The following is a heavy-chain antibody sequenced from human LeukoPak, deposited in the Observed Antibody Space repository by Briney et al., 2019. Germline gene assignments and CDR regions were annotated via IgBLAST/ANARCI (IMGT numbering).Heavy chain of an antibody. CDR3: AKAVSSWYGFYYGMDV. J-gene: IGHJ6*02. Sequence: GGFLRLSCAASGFTFSSYGMHWVRQAPGKGLEWVAVISYDGSNKYYADSLKGRFTIPRDHSKNTLYLQMNSLRAEDTAVYYCAKAVSSWYGFYYGMDVWGQGTTVTVS. V-gene: IGHV3-30*18. CDR1: GFTFSSYG. D-gene: IGHD6-13*01. CDR2: ISYDGSNK.